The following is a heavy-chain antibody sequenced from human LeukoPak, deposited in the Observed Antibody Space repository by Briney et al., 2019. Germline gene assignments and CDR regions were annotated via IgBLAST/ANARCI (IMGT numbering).Heavy chain of an antibody. V-gene: IGHV1-8*01. Sequence: ASVKVSCKASGYTLSHYDINWIRQATGQGLDWMGWVSPKTGDTGYTQKFRGRVTMTWNTSINTAYMELSGLRSDDTAVYYCARGRPHADWGQGTPVTV. D-gene: IGHD2-2*01. J-gene: IGHJ4*03. CDR1: GYTLSHYD. CDR3: ARGRPHAD. CDR2: VSPKTGDT.